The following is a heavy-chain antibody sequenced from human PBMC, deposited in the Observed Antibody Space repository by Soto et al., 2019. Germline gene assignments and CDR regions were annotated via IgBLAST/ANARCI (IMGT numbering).Heavy chain of an antibody. CDR2: INPSGGST. J-gene: IGHJ6*03. V-gene: IGHV1-46*03. CDR1: GYTFTSYY. CDR3: AQGGKRDGYCSSTSCPDYYYMDV. D-gene: IGHD2-2*03. Sequence: QVQLVQSGAEVKKPGASVKVSCKASGYTFTSYYMHWVRQAPGQGLEWMGIINPSGGSTSYAQKFQGRVTMTRDTSTSTVYMELSSVRSEDTAVYYYAQGGKRDGYCSSTSCPDYYYMDVWGKGTSVTVSS.